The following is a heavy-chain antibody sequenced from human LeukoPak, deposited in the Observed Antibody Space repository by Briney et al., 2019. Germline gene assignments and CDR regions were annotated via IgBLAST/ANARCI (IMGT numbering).Heavy chain of an antibody. Sequence: GGSLRLSCAASGFTFDDYGMSLVRQAPGKGLEWVSGINWNGGSTGYADSVKGRFTISRDNAKNSLYLQMNSLRAEDTALYYCARDLGQFLEWLSKPSYFDYWGQGTLVTVSS. D-gene: IGHD3-3*01. CDR2: INWNGGST. CDR3: ARDLGQFLEWLSKPSYFDY. V-gene: IGHV3-20*04. J-gene: IGHJ4*02. CDR1: GFTFDDYG.